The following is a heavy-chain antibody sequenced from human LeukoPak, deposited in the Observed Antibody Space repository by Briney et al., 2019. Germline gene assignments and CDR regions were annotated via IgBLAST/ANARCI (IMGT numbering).Heavy chain of an antibody. CDR2: FDPEDGET. J-gene: IGHJ4*02. Sequence: ASVKVSCKVSGYTLTELSMHWVRQAPGEGLEWMGGFDPEDGETIYAQKFQGRVTMTEDTSTDTAYMELSSLRSEDTAVYYCATSAGYDSSGYFDYWGQGTLVTVSS. CDR3: ATSAGYDSSGYFDY. CDR1: GYTLTELS. V-gene: IGHV1-24*01. D-gene: IGHD3-22*01.